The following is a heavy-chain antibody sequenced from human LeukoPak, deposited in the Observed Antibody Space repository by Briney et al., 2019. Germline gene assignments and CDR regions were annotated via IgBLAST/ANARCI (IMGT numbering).Heavy chain of an antibody. J-gene: IGHJ3*02. Sequence: PSETLSLTCTVSGDSISNYYWSWIRQPPGKGLEWIGYIYYSRSTNYNPSLKSRVTISVDTSKNQFSLKLNSVTAADTAVYYCARDRSGSSSLNAFDIWGQGTMVTVSS. CDR2: IYYSRST. CDR3: ARDRSGSSSLNAFDI. D-gene: IGHD3-10*01. CDR1: GDSISNYY. V-gene: IGHV4-59*01.